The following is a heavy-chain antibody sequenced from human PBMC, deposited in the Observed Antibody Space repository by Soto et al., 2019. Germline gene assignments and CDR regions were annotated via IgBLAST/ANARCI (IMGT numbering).Heavy chain of an antibody. V-gene: IGHV3-33*01. CDR2: IWYDGSRK. Sequence: QVQLVESGGGVVQPGRSLRLSCAASGFTFSSYGMHWVRQAPGKGLEWVAVIWYDGSRKYYADSVKGRFTISRDNSKNTLYRQVNSLRAEDTAVYYCARDATVTTPVYYFDYWGQGTLVTVSS. CDR3: ARDATVTTPVYYFDY. J-gene: IGHJ4*02. CDR1: GFTFSSYG. D-gene: IGHD4-17*01.